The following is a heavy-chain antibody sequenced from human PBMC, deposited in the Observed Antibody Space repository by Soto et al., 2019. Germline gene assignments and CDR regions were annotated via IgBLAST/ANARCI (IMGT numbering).Heavy chain of an antibody. CDR2: INHTGST. J-gene: IGHJ4*02. CDR3: SRAVRSVELDY. V-gene: IGHV4-34*01. D-gene: IGHD6-19*01. CDR1: GGSFSGYY. Sequence: SETLSLTCAVYGGSFSGYYWSWIRQPPGKGLEWIGEINHTGSTNYNPSLKSRFTISVDKSKNHFSLKLSSVTAADTAVYYGSRAVRSVELDYWGQGTLVTVSS.